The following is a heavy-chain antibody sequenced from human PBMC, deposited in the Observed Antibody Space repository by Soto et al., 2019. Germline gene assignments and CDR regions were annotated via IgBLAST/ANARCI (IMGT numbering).Heavy chain of an antibody. D-gene: IGHD3-10*01. CDR3: ARDGSERPATY. CDR2: FYNGGTT. J-gene: IGHJ4*02. V-gene: IGHV4-59*01. CDR1: GGSISTYY. Sequence: SETLSLTCTVSGGSISTYYWFWIRQPPGKGLEWIGVFYNGGTTNYSPSLKSRVTISVDTSKNQFSLKLNSVTAADTAVYYCARDGSERPATYWGQGILVTVSS.